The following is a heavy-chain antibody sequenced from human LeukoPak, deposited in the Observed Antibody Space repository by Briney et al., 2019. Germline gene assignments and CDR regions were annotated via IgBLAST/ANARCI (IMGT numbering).Heavy chain of an antibody. CDR3: ASNSFDYYGSGSYSVDY. J-gene: IGHJ4*02. D-gene: IGHD3-10*01. Sequence: SETLSLTCVVYGGSFSGYFWSWIRQPPGKGLEWIGEINPSGSTNYNPSLKSRVTISVDTSKNQFSLKLSSVTAADTAVYYCASNSFDYYGSGSYSVDYWGQGTLVTVSS. V-gene: IGHV4-34*01. CDR1: GGSFSGYF. CDR2: INPSGST.